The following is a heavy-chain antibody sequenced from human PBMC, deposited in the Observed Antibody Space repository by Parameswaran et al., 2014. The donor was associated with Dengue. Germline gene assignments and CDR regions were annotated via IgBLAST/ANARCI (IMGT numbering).Heavy chain of an antibody. J-gene: IGHJ6*04. D-gene: IGHD6-25*01. Sequence: WVRQAPGQGLEWMGRIIPIFGIPNYAQRFQDRVIITADKSTSTTYMELNSLRFEDTAVYYCAGGGDTKTVAAVYYNGLDVWAKDHGHRLL. V-gene: IGHV1-69*04. CDR3: AGGGDTKTVAAVYYNGLDV. CDR2: IIPIFGIP.